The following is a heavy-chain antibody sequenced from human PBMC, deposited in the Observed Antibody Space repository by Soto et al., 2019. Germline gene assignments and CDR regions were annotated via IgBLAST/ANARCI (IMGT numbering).Heavy chain of an antibody. Sequence: PSETLSLTCTVSGGSISSYYWSWIRQPPGKGLEWIGYIYYSGSTNYNPSLKSRVTISVDTSKNQFSLKLSSVTAADTAVYYCARDYGSGSGHYYYGMDVWGQGTTVTVS. J-gene: IGHJ6*02. D-gene: IGHD3-10*01. CDR3: ARDYGSGSGHYYYGMDV. CDR1: GGSISSYY. V-gene: IGHV4-59*01. CDR2: IYYSGST.